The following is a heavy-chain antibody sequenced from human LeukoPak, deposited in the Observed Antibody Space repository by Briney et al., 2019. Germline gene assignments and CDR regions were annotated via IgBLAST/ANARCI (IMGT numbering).Heavy chain of an antibody. CDR3: ARDLGNNPAADFDAFDL. V-gene: IGHV3-74*01. CDR2: ITPPGDNT. J-gene: IGHJ3*01. CDR1: GFTFSTYW. D-gene: IGHD1-14*01. Sequence: GGCLRLSCAASGFTFSTYWMHWIRQVPGKGLVWVSRITPPGDNTNYADSVRGRFTVSRDNAKNTLYLQMNSLRAEDTAVYFCARDLGNNPAADFDAFDLWGQGTMVTVSS.